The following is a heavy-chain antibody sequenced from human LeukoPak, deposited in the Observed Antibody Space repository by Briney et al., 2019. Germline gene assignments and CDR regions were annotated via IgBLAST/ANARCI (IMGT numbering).Heavy chain of an antibody. V-gene: IGHV4-59*08. CDR2: ISYSGDT. J-gene: IGHJ4*02. Sequence: SQTLSLTCTVSGASISSHYWSWIRQPPGKGLEYIAYISYSGDTNYNPSLKSRVTISIDTSKNRLSLRLSSVTAADTAVYYCARLTDDVVVPSITYHYFDSWGQGTRVTVSS. CDR3: ARLTDDVVVPSITYHYFDS. CDR1: GASISSHY. D-gene: IGHD2-2*01.